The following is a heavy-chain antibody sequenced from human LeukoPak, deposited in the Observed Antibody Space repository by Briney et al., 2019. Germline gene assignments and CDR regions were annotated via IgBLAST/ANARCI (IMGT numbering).Heavy chain of an antibody. Sequence: GESLRISCKGSGYSFTSYWISWVRQMPGRGLEWMGRIAPSDSYTNYSPSFQGHVTISADKSISTAYLQWRSLKASDTAMSYCARHSRNMWIQLWLDYWGQGTLVTVSS. V-gene: IGHV5-10-1*01. D-gene: IGHD5-18*01. CDR3: ARHSRNMWIQLWLDY. CDR2: IAPSDSYT. CDR1: GYSFTSYW. J-gene: IGHJ4*02.